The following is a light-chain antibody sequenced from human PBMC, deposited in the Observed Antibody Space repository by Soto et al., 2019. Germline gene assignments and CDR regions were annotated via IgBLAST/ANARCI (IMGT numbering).Light chain of an antibody. J-gene: IGKJ1*01. CDR3: QQYSSSPRT. V-gene: IGKV1-5*03. Sequence: DVQMTQSPSTLSASVGDRVTITCRASERIGSWLAWYQLKPGTVPKLLIYKASTLTKGVTSTFSGSGSGTEFNLTINRLQPDDFAAYYCQQYSSSPRTFGQGTK. CDR2: KAS. CDR1: ERIGSW.